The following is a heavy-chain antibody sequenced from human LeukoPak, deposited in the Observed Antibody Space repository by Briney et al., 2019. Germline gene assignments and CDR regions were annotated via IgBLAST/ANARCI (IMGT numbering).Heavy chain of an antibody. D-gene: IGHD2-2*01. J-gene: IGHJ3*01. V-gene: IGHV4-30-4*08. CDR1: GGSISSANHF. CDR2: IHYDGRA. Sequence: SETLSLTCTVSGGSISSANHFWSWVRQSPGEGLEWIGYIHYDGRAHYNPSLKSRVSMSLDMSRNQFSLSLSSVTAADTAIYYCAREVITPGDSDGFDLWGQGTMVSVSS. CDR3: AREVITPGDSDGFDL.